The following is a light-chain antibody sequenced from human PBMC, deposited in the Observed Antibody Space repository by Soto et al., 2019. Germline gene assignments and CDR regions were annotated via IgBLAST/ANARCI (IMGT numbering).Light chain of an antibody. J-gene: IGKJ1*01. Sequence: EIVLTQSPGTLSLSPGERATLSCRASQSLSSSFLAWYQQKPGQAPRLLIYGASRRATGIPDRFSGSWSGTDFTLTISRLEPEDFAMYYCQQYANSPRTFGQGTKVDNK. CDR1: QSLSSSF. V-gene: IGKV3-20*01. CDR2: GAS. CDR3: QQYANSPRT.